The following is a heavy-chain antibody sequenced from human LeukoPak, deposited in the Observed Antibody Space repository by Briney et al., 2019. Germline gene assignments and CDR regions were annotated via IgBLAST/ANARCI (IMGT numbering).Heavy chain of an antibody. D-gene: IGHD3-9*01. CDR2: INHSGST. V-gene: IGHV4-34*01. CDR3: ARGRITIFRRAFDI. Sequence: SETLSLTCAVYGGSFSGYYWSWIRQPPGKGLEWIGEINHSGSTNYNPSLKSRVTISVDTSKNQFSLKLSSVTAADTAVYYCARGRITIFRRAFDIWGQGTMVTVSS. CDR1: GGSFSGYY. J-gene: IGHJ3*02.